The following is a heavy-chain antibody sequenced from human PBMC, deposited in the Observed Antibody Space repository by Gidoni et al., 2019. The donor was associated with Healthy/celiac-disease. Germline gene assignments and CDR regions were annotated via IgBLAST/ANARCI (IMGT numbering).Heavy chain of an antibody. CDR2: IYHGGST. V-gene: IGHV4-30-2*01. D-gene: IGHD3-22*01. CDR3: ARGDRPISYYYDSSAPIGWFDP. Sequence: QLKLQESGQGLVKPSQTLSVTCAVSGGTIRRGGYSWRGTRQPPGKGLEGIGYIYHGGSTYYNPSLKSRVTISVDRSKNQFFLKLSSVTAADTAVYYCARGDRPISYYYDSSAPIGWFDPWGQGTLVTVSS. CDR1: GGTIRRGGYS. J-gene: IGHJ5*02.